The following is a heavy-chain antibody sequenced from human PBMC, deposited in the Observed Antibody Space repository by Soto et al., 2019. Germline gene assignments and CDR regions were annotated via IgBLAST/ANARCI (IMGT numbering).Heavy chain of an antibody. CDR3: ARDASSSACLDY. CDR2: SYYSGGT. J-gene: IGHJ4*02. Sequence: QVQLQESGPGLVKPSETLSLTCTVSGGSISSYYWSWIRQPPGKGLEWIGYSYYSGGTNYNPSLKSRVTISVDTSKNQFSLKLSSVTAADTAVYYCARDASSSACLDYWGQGTLVTVSS. V-gene: IGHV4-59*01. D-gene: IGHD1-26*01. CDR1: GGSISSYY.